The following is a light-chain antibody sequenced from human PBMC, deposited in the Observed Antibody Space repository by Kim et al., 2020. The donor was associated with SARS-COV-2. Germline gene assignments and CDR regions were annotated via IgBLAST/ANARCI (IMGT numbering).Light chain of an antibody. CDR1: QSISTN. V-gene: IGKV1-39*01. J-gene: IGKJ4*01. Sequence: ASVGDRVTITCRARQSISTNLNWYQQKSGKAPKLLSYAASSLQGGVPSRFSGSGSGTDFTLTISSLQPEDSATYYCQQSNSTPLTFGGGTKVDIK. CDR3: QQSNSTPLT. CDR2: AAS.